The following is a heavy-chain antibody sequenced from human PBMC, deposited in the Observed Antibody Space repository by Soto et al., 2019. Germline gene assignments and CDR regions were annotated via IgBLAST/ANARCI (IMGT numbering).Heavy chain of an antibody. Sequence: SETLSLTCAVSGGSIISSSYYWGWIRQPPGKGLEWIGSIYYSGITYYNPSLKSRVTIFVDTSKNQFSVTLSYVTAQDKALYHCATRKTSYEYGQGGFDYGGQG. J-gene: IGHJ4*02. D-gene: IGHD3-10*01. CDR1: GGSIISSSYY. V-gene: IGHV4-39*01. CDR2: IYYSGIT. CDR3: ATRKTSYEYGQGGFDY.